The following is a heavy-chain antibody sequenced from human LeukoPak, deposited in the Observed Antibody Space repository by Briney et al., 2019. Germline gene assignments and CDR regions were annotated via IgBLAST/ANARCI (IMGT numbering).Heavy chain of an antibody. V-gene: IGHV3-9*01. CDR1: GFIFSSYA. D-gene: IGHD5-24*01. Sequence: PGGSLRLSCAASGFIFSSYAMSWVRQAPGKGLEWVSCISWNSGSIGYADSVKGRFTISRDNAKNSLYLQMNSLRAEDTALYYCAKDIAERWLQPSSAFDIWGQGTMVTVSS. CDR3: AKDIAERWLQPSSAFDI. CDR2: ISWNSGSI. J-gene: IGHJ3*02.